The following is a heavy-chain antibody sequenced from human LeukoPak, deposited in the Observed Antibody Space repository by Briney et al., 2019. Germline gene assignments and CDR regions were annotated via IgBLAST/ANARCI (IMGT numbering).Heavy chain of an antibody. CDR1: GGSFSGYY. Sequence: SETLSLTCAVYGGSFSGYYWSWIRQPPGKGLEWIGEINHSGSTNYNPSLKSRVTISVDTSKNQFSLKLSSVTAADTAVYYCARTTVTRFSENQYYFDYWGQGTLVTVSS. J-gene: IGHJ4*02. D-gene: IGHD4-17*01. CDR3: ARTTVTRFSENQYYFDY. V-gene: IGHV4-34*01. CDR2: INHSGST.